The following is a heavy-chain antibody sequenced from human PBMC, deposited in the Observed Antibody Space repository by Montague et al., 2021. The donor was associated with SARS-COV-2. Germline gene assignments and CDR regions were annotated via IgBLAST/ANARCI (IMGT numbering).Heavy chain of an antibody. CDR3: ARGPDTAISRDEI. CDR1: GGSINSGRYY. J-gene: IGHJ4*02. Sequence: TLSLTCTVSGGSINSGRYYWSWNRQTAGKGLDWIGHINTSGSTNYNLSSKIRVTISVYTTNYQLSLNVTSVTAADTAVYYSARGPDTAISRDEIWGQGTLVTVSS. D-gene: IGHD2-2*02. CDR2: INTSGST. V-gene: IGHV4-61*09.